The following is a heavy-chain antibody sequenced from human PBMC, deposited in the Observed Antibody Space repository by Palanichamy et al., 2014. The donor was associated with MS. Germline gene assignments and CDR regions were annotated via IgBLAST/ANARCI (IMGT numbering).Heavy chain of an antibody. J-gene: IGHJ4*02. D-gene: IGHD1-14*01. V-gene: IGHV3-53*01. CDR1: GFAVSSTY. CDR2: ILGGGAT. CDR3: ATAMQVNHNFDY. Sequence: EVQVVESGGGLIQPGGSLRLSCAASGFAVSSTYMSWARQAPGKGLEWASTILGGGATYYADSVKGRFTISRDNSKNTLFLQMNNLRAEDTALYYCATAMQVNHNFDYWGQGTLVTVSS.